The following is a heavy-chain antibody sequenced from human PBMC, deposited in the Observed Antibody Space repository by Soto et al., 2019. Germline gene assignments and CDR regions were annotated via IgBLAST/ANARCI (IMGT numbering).Heavy chain of an antibody. J-gene: IGHJ5*02. D-gene: IGHD6-13*01. CDR3: TRQQLATNWFDP. V-gene: IGHV1-46*01. Sequence: QVQLVQSGAEVKKPGASVKVSCKASGYTFTSYYMHWVRQAPGQGLEWMGIINPSGGSTSYAQKFQGRVTMTRDTSTSTVYMELSSLRSEDTAVHYCTRQQLATNWFDPWGQGTLVTVSS. CDR2: INPSGGST. CDR1: GYTFTSYY.